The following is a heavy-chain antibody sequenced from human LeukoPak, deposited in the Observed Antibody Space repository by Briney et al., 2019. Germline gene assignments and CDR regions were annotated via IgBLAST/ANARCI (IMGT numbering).Heavy chain of an antibody. Sequence: PGVCLRLSCAASGFTFSSYSMNWVRQAPGKGLEWVSSISSSSSYIYYADSVKGRFTISRDNAKNSLYLQMNSLRAEDTAVYYCARVSRSGSSWYWFDPWGQGTLVTVSS. CDR3: ARVSRSGSSWYWFDP. CDR1: GFTFSSYS. CDR2: ISSSSSYI. J-gene: IGHJ5*02. V-gene: IGHV3-21*01. D-gene: IGHD6-13*01.